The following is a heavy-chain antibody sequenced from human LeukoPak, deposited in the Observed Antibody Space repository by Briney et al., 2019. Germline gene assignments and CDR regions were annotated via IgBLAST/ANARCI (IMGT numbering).Heavy chain of an antibody. Sequence: SETLSLTCTVSDDSISNYYWSWMRQPAGKGLEWIGRLDPSGTTNYSPSLKSRVTMSADTSKNQFSLRLNSVTAADTAVYYCARGRALANYGDHHYYFDNWGQGILVTVSS. J-gene: IGHJ4*02. CDR3: ARGRALANYGDHHYYFDN. CDR2: LDPSGTT. D-gene: IGHD4-17*01. V-gene: IGHV4-4*07. CDR1: DDSISNYY.